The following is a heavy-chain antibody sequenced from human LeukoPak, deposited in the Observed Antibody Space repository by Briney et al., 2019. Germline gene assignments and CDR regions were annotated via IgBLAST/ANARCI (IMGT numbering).Heavy chain of an antibody. J-gene: IGHJ4*02. D-gene: IGHD6-19*01. V-gene: IGHV1-18*01. CDR3: MRDPTNTSGRYAYFDY. CDR1: GYTFTHHG. CDR2: ISCYNGDT. Sequence: ASVKVSCKASGYTFTHHGISWVRQAPGQGLEWMGWISCYNGDTNYAQKFQGRVTMSTATSTSTAYSGLTGLRSDDTAVYYCMRDPTNTSGRYAYFDYWGQGTLVTVSS.